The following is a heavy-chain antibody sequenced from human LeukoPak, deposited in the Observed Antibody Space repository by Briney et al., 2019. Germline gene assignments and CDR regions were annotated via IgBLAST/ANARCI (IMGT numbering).Heavy chain of an antibody. CDR1: GGSISSSSYY. Sequence: PSETLSPTCSVSGGSISSSSYYCGWIRQPPGKGLEWIGSIYYSGSTYYKPSLKSRVTISVDTSKNQFSLKLSSVTAADTAVYYCARLYCSGGSCYSGTGCFDYWGQGTLVTVSS. V-gene: IGHV4-39*01. CDR2: IYYSGST. D-gene: IGHD2-15*01. CDR3: ARLYCSGGSCYSGTGCFDY. J-gene: IGHJ4*02.